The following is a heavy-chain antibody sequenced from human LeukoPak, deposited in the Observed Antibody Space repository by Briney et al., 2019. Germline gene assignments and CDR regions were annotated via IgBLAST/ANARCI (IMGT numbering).Heavy chain of an antibody. CDR3: AREGFNTAFDY. CDR1: GFTFSSYS. V-gene: IGHV3-48*04. Sequence: GGSLRLSCAASGFTFSSYSMNWVRQAPGKGLEWVSYISSSSTIYYADSVKGRFTISRDNAKNSLYLQMNSLRAEDTAVYYCAREGFNTAFDYWGQGTLVTVSS. D-gene: IGHD5-18*01. CDR2: ISSSSTI. J-gene: IGHJ4*02.